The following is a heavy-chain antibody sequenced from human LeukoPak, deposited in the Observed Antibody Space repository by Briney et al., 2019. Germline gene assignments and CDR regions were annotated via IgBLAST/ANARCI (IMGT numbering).Heavy chain of an antibody. CDR3: ARVAAAGNYYFDY. V-gene: IGHV4-39*07. CDR2: IYYSGST. D-gene: IGHD6-13*01. Sequence: SETLSLTCTVSGGSISSSSYYWGWIRQPPGKGLEWIGSIYYSGSTYYNLSLKSRVTISIDTSKNQFSLKLSSVTAADTAVYFCARVAAAGNYYFDYWARGTRVPVSS. CDR1: GGSISSSSYY. J-gene: IGHJ4*02.